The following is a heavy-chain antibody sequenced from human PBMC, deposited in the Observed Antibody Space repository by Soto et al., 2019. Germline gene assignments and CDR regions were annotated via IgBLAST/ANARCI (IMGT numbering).Heavy chain of an antibody. V-gene: IGHV4-31*03. J-gene: IGHJ6*02. CDR1: GGSISSGGYY. CDR3: ARDHCSGGSSYCYYGMDV. D-gene: IGHD2-15*01. Sequence: SETLSLTCTVSGGSISSGGYYWSWIRQHPGKGLEWIGYIYYSGSTYYNPSLKSRVTISVDTSQNQFSLKLSSVTAADTAVYYCARDHCSGGSSYCYYGMDVWGQGTTVTVS. CDR2: IYYSGST.